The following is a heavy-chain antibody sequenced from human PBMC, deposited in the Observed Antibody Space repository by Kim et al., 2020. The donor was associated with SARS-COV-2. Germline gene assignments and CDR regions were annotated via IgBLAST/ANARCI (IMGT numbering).Heavy chain of an antibody. CDR1: GGSISSYY. J-gene: IGHJ4*02. Sequence: SETLSLTCTVSGGSISSYYWSWIRQPPGKGLEWMGNIYYSGSTNYNPYPKRRVTIAVDTSKNKFSLKLSSVTAADTAVYYCAREGGYYGLGSSRFDYWGQGTLVTVSS. D-gene: IGHD3-10*01. CDR2: IYYSGST. CDR3: AREGGYYGLGSSRFDY. V-gene: IGHV4-59*01.